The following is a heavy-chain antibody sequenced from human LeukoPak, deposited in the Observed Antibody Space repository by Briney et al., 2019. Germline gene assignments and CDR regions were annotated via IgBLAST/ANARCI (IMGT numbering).Heavy chain of an antibody. D-gene: IGHD3-22*01. CDR3: ARARGYYDLDAFDI. CDR2: IYYSGST. Sequence: PSETLSLSCTVSGGSISSYYWSWIRHPPGKGLEWIGYIYYSGSTNYNPSLKSRVTISVDTSKNQFSLKLSSVTAADMAVYYCARARGYYDLDAFDIWGQGTMVTVSS. V-gene: IGHV4-59*01. CDR1: GGSISSYY. J-gene: IGHJ3*02.